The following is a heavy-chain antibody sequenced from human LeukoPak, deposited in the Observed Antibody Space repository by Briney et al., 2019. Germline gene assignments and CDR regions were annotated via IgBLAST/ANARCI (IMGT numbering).Heavy chain of an antibody. J-gene: IGHJ4*02. CDR2: MNPKSGDT. CDR1: GYSFTNYD. D-gene: IGHD3-22*01. Sequence: ASVKVSCKASGYSFTNYDINWVRQATGQGLEWMGWMNPKSGDTGYSQKFQGRVFITRDTSINTAYMELSSLGSDDTAVYYCAARVVFGNDSSLEVPYWGQGTLVTVSS. CDR3: AARVVFGNDSSLEVPY. V-gene: IGHV1-8*03.